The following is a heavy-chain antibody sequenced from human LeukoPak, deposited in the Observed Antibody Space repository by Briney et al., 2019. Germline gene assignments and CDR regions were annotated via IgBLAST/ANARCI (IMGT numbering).Heavy chain of an antibody. CDR2: ISSGSSYI. CDR1: GFTFSTYS. J-gene: IGHJ4*02. Sequence: GGSLRLSCAASGFTFSTYSMDWVRQAPGQGLEWVASISSGSSYIYYADSVKGRFTISRDNAKNSLYLQMNSLRAEDTAVYYCARDLSSTSSWATVPDYWGQGTLVTVSS. D-gene: IGHD2-2*01. V-gene: IGHV3-21*01. CDR3: ARDLSSTSSWATVPDY.